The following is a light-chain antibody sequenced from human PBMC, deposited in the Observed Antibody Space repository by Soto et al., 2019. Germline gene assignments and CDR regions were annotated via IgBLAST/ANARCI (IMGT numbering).Light chain of an antibody. CDR2: EDY. CDR1: NTDVENYNF. CDR3: CSHAGFNTPYV. V-gene: IGLV2-23*01. Sequence: QCALTQPASVSGSPGQSITIACAGINTDVENYNFVSWYQQRPGKAPKLMIYEDYKRPSGVSNRFSGSKSGNTASLTISGLQTEDEADYYCCSHAGFNTPYVFATGTKVTVL. J-gene: IGLJ1*01.